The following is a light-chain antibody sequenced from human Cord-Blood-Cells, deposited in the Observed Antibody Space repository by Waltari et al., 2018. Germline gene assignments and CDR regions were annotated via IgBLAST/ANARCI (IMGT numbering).Light chain of an antibody. Sequence: EIVLTQSPGPLSLSPGERATLSCRASQSVSSSYLAWYQQKPGQAPRLLIYGASSRATGIPDRFSGSGSGIDFTLTISRLEPEDFAVYYCQQYGSSRTFGQGTKVEIK. CDR2: GAS. V-gene: IGKV3-20*01. J-gene: IGKJ1*01. CDR1: QSVSSSY. CDR3: QQYGSSRT.